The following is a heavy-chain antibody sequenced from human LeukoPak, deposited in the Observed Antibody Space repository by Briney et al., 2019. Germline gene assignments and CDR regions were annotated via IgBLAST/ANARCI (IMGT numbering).Heavy chain of an antibody. V-gene: IGHV1-2*02. CDR1: GYTFTDYY. J-gene: IGHJ4*02. Sequence: ASVKVSCKASGYTFTDYYIHWVRQAPGHGLEWMGWISPNSGATNYAQNFRGRVTMTRDTSITTAYMELSRLRSDDTAVFYCARGKLPTFIEFDYWGQGALVTVSS. CDR2: ISPNSGAT. D-gene: IGHD2/OR15-2a*01. CDR3: ARGKLPTFIEFDY.